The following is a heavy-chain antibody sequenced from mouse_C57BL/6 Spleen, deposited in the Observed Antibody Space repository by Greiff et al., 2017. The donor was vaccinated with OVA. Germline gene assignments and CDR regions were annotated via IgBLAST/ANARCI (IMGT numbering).Heavy chain of an antibody. V-gene: IGHV3-6*01. D-gene: IGHD1-1*01. CDR3: ARETTVEDAMDY. CDR1: GYSITSGYY. CDR2: ISYDGSN. J-gene: IGHJ4*01. Sequence: ESGPGLVKPSQSLSLTCSVTGYSITSGYYWNWIRQFPGNKLEWMGYISYDGSNNYNPSLKNRISITRDTSKNQFFLKLNSVTTEDTATYYCARETTVEDAMDYWGQGTSVTVSS.